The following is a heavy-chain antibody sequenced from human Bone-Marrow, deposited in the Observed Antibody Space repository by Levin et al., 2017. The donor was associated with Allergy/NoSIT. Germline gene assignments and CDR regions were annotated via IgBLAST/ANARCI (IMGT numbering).Heavy chain of an antibody. D-gene: IGHD6-13*01. CDR1: GFTFRNAW. J-gene: IGHJ4*02. CDR3: TGTARGIAGLDS. V-gene: IGHV3-15*01. CDR2: IRSKCDGGTR. Sequence: GESLKISCSASGFTFRNAWMSWVRQAPGKGLEWVARIRSKCDGGTRDHAAPVEGRFTISRDDSKDILFLQMNSLTTEDTGVYYCTGTARGIAGLDSWGQGTLVTVSS.